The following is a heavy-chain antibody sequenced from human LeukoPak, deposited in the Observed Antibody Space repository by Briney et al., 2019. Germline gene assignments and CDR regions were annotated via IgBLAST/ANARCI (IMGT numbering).Heavy chain of an antibody. CDR1: GYTFTGYH. Sequence: ASVKVSFKASGYTFTGYHMHWVRQGPGPGLEWVGRINPNSGDTNYAQKFQGRVAMTRDTSISTAFMELTRLRSDDTAVYYCARDYCSSTSCLFDYWGQGTLVTVSS. J-gene: IGHJ4*02. D-gene: IGHD2-2*01. CDR3: ARDYCSSTSCLFDY. V-gene: IGHV1-2*06. CDR2: INPNSGDT.